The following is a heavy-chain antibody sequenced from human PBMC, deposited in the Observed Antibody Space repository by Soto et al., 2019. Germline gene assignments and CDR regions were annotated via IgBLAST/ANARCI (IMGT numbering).Heavy chain of an antibody. J-gene: IGHJ4*02. V-gene: IGHV4-39*07. CDR2: IYHSGST. Sequence: SETLSLTCTVSGGSISTSSYHWAWIRQPPGKGLEWIGEIYHSGSTNYNPSLKSRVTISVDKSKNQFSLKLSSVTAADTAVYYCARGNWDYYDSSGQSTYYLDYWGQGTQVTVSS. CDR1: GGSISTSSYH. D-gene: IGHD3-22*01. CDR3: ARGNWDYYDSSGQSTYYLDY.